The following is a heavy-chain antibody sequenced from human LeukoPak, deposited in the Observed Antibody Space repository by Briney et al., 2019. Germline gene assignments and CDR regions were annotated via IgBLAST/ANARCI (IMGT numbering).Heavy chain of an antibody. Sequence: PGGSLRLSCVVSGFTFSKYRMTWVRQAPGKGPEWVANINQDGSDIYYLDSLGGRFTISRDNAAGSVFLHLDNLTVEDTAVYYCARSQSTMATWSLDYWGRGTRVTVSS. J-gene: IGHJ4*02. CDR2: INQDGSDI. CDR1: GFTFSKYR. V-gene: IGHV3-7*01. D-gene: IGHD5/OR15-5a*01. CDR3: ARSQSTMATWSLDY.